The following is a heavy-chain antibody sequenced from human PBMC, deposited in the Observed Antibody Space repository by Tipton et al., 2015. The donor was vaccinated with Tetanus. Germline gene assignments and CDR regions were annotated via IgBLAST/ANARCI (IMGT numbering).Heavy chain of an antibody. Sequence: TLSLTCAISGDSVSSNTDAWNWIRQSPSRGLEWLGRTYYRSKWYNDYAISVKSRITINPDTSQNQFYLQLKSVTAEDTALYYCVRGSGLGLDAFDVWGRGTMVTVSS. V-gene: IGHV6-1*01. CDR3: VRGSGLGLDAFDV. J-gene: IGHJ3*01. CDR2: TYYRSKWYN. CDR1: GDSVSSNTDA. D-gene: IGHD3-16*01.